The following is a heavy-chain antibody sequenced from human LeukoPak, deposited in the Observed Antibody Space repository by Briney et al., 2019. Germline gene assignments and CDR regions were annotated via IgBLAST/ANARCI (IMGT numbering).Heavy chain of an antibody. V-gene: IGHV3-21*03. D-gene: IGHD1-14*01. Sequence: GGSLRLSCAASGFTFSSYSMNWVRQAPGKGLEWVSSISSSSSYIYYADSVKGRFTISRDNAKNSLYLQMNSLRAEDTAVYYCTTLSIGYYYYYYMDVWGKGTTVTISS. J-gene: IGHJ6*03. CDR1: GFTFSSYS. CDR2: ISSSSSYI. CDR3: TTLSIGYYYYYYMDV.